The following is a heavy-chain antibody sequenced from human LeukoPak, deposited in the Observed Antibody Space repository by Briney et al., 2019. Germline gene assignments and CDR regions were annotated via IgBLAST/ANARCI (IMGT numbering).Heavy chain of an antibody. CDR2: ITSSGDII. CDR3: ARYRADGGSYDALDI. D-gene: IGHD3-16*01. Sequence: GGSRTLSCAASGFIFSDYEMNWVRQAEGKGLDWVSYITSSGDIIYYADSVKGRFAISRDNAKNSVYLQMNSLRAEDTAVYYCARYRADGGSYDALDIWGQGTMVTVSS. V-gene: IGHV3-48*03. J-gene: IGHJ3*02. CDR1: GFIFSDYE.